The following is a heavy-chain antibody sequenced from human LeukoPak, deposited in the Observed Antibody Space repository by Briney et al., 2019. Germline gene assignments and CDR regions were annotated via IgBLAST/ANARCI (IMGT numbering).Heavy chain of an antibody. J-gene: IGHJ4*02. Sequence: PGGSLRLSCAASGFTFSSYSMNWVRQAPGKGLEWVSSISSSSYIYYADSVKGRFTISRDNAKNSLYLQMNSLRAEDTAVYYCARAQVGATYDYWGQGTLVTVSS. CDR1: GFTFSSYS. V-gene: IGHV3-21*01. CDR2: ISSSSYI. CDR3: ARAQVGATYDY. D-gene: IGHD1-26*01.